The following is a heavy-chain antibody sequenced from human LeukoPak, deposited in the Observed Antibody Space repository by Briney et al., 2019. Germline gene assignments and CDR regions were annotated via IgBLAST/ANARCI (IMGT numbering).Heavy chain of an antibody. CDR1: GYTFTGYY. CDR2: INPNSGGT. V-gene: IGHV1-2*02. J-gene: IGHJ6*03. CDR3: ARDYRYSSSLIVYYYYMDV. D-gene: IGHD6-6*01. Sequence: ASVKVSCKASGYTFTGYYMHWVRQAPGQGLEWMGWINPNSGGTNYAQKFRGRVTMTRDTSISTAYMELSRLRSDDTAVYYCARDYRYSSSLIVYYYYMDVWGKGTTVTVSS.